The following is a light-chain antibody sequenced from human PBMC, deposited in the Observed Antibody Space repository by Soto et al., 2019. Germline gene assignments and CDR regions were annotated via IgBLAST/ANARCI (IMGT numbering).Light chain of an antibody. CDR1: QSVSSN. J-gene: IGKJ4*01. CDR3: QQYNNWPPLT. Sequence: EIVMTQSPATLSVSPGEGATLSCRASQSVSSNFAGYQQKPGQAPRLLIYGASTRATGIPARFSGSGSGTEFTLTISSLQSEDFAVYYCQQYNNWPPLTFGGGTKVGIK. V-gene: IGKV3-15*01. CDR2: GAS.